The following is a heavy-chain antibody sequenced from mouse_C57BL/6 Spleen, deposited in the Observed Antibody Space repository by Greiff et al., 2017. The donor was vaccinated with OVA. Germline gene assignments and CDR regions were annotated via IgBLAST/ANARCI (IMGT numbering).Heavy chain of an antibody. Sequence: EVKLVESGEGLVKPGGSLKLSCAASGFTFSSYAMSWVRQTPEKRLEWVAYISSGGDYIYYADTVKGRFTISRDNARNTLYLQMSSLKSEDTAMYYCTREVDYGSSQPLYFDYWGQGTTLTVSS. CDR1: GFTFSSYA. V-gene: IGHV5-9-1*02. J-gene: IGHJ2*01. CDR3: TREVDYGSSQPLYFDY. D-gene: IGHD1-1*01. CDR2: ISSGGDYI.